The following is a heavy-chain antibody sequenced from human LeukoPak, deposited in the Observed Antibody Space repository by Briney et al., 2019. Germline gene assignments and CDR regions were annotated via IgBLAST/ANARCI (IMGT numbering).Heavy chain of an antibody. CDR3: ATSYSSGLPFDY. D-gene: IGHD6-19*01. V-gene: IGHV1-69*13. Sequence: SVKVSCKASGGTFSSYAISWVRQAPGQGLEWMGGIIPIFGTANYAQKFQGRVTITADESTSTAYMELSSLRSEDTAVYYCATSYSSGLPFDYWGQGTLVTVSS. CDR1: GGTFSSYA. CDR2: IIPIFGTA. J-gene: IGHJ4*02.